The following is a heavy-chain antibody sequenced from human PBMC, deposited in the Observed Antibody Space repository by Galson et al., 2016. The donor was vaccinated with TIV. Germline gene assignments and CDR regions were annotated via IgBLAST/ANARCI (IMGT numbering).Heavy chain of an antibody. CDR1: GYTFSYYG. CDR2: INGHSGNT. V-gene: IGHV1-18*04. Sequence: SVKVSCKASGYTFSYYGISWVRRAPGQGLEWMGWINGHSGNTDYARKFQGRLVMTTDTSTGTAFMEVRSLTSDDTAVYYCARDRGSMTMILVVDYYYGMDVWGQGTTVTVSS. D-gene: IGHD3-22*01. J-gene: IGHJ6*02. CDR3: ARDRGSMTMILVVDYYYGMDV.